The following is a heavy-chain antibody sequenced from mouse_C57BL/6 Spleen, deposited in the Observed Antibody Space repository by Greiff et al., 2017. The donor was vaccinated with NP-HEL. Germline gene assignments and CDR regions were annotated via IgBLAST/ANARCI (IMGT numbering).Heavy chain of an antibody. CDR3: ASYYYGSSYYAMDY. Sequence: ESGPGLVKPSQSLSLTCSVTGYSITSGYYWNWIRQYPGNKLEWMGYISYDGSNNYNPSLKNRNSITRDTSKNQFFLKLNSVTTEDTATYYCASYYYGSSYYAMDYWGQGTSVTVSS. J-gene: IGHJ4*01. V-gene: IGHV3-6*01. CDR2: ISYDGSN. D-gene: IGHD1-1*01. CDR1: GYSITSGYY.